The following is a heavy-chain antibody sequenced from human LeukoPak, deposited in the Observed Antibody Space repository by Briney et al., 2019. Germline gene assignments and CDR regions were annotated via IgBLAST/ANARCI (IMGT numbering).Heavy chain of an antibody. CDR1: GFTFSSYA. CDR3: AKAYSGWGVWYIDH. D-gene: IGHD6-19*01. V-gene: IGHV3-23*01. J-gene: IGHJ4*02. CDR2: ISNSGGST. Sequence: PGGSLRLSCVVSGFTFSSYAMIWVRQAPGKGLEWVSGISNSGGSTYYADSVKGRFTISRDNSKNTLYVQMSSLRAEDTAVYYCAKAYSGWGVWYIDHWGQGTLVTVSS.